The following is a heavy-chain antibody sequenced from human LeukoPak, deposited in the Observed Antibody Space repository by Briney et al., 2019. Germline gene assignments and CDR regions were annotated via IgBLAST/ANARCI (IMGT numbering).Heavy chain of an antibody. J-gene: IGHJ4*02. V-gene: IGHV3-21*01. CDR2: ISRSSSHI. D-gene: IGHD6-19*01. CDR1: GFTFSSYS. CDR3: ASDLLPGEYSSGWFRF. Sequence: GGSLRLSCAASGFTFSSYSMNWVRQAPGKGLEWVSSISRSSSHIYYADSVKGRFTISRDNAKNSLYLLMSSLRADDTAVYYCASDLLPGEYSSGWFRFWGQGALVAVSS.